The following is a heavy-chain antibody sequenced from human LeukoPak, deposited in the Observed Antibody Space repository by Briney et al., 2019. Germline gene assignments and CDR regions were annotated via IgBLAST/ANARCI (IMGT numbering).Heavy chain of an antibody. V-gene: IGHV3-7*01. D-gene: IGHD1-20*01. J-gene: IGHJ4*02. Sequence: GGSLRLSCAASGFTFSSYWMSWVRQAPGKGLEWVANIKQDGSEKYYVDSVKGRFTISRDNSKNTLYLQMNSLRAEDTAVYYCARDGKGITGASGIDYWGQGTLVTVSS. CDR3: ARDGKGITGASGIDY. CDR1: GFTFSSYW. CDR2: IKQDGSEK.